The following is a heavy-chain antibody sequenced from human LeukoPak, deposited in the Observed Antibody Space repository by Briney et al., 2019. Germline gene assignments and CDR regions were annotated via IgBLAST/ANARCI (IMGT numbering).Heavy chain of an antibody. CDR2: IWYDGSNK. V-gene: IGHV3-33*01. CDR1: GFTFSSYG. Sequence: GGSLRLSCAASGFTFSSYGMHWVRQAPGKGLEWVAVIWYDGSNKYYADSVKGRFTISRDNSKNTLYLQMNSLRAEDTAVYYCAGYNCSSTRCYTGGFDYWGQGTLVTVSS. CDR3: AGYNCSSTRCYTGGFDY. J-gene: IGHJ4*02. D-gene: IGHD2-2*02.